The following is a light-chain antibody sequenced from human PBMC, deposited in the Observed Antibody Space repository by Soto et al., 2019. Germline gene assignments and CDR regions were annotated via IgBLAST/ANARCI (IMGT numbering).Light chain of an antibody. V-gene: IGLV1-51*01. Sequence: QSVLTQPPSVSAAPGQKVTISCSGSSSNIGNNYVSWYQHLPGTAPKLLIYDNNKRPSGIPDRFSGSQSGTSATLGITGLQTGDDADYYCGTWDNSLGPVFGGGTKLTV. J-gene: IGLJ3*02. CDR1: SSNIGNNY. CDR3: GTWDNSLGPV. CDR2: DNN.